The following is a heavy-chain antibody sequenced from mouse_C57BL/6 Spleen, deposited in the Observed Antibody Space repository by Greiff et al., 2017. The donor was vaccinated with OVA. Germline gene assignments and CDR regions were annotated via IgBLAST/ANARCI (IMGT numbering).Heavy chain of an antibody. CDR2: IRNKANGYTT. CDR3: ASPTLPEHWYFDV. J-gene: IGHJ1*03. V-gene: IGHV7-3*01. D-gene: IGHD1-2*01. Sequence: EVMLVESGGGLVQPGGSLSLSCAASGFTFTDYYMSWVRQPPGKALEWLGFIRNKANGYTTEYSASVKGRFTISRDNSHSILYLQMNALRAEDSATYYCASPTLPEHWYFDVWGTGTTVTVSS. CDR1: GFTFTDYY.